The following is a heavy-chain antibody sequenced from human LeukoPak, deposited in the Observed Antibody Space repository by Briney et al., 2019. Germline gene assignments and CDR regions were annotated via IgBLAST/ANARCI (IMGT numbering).Heavy chain of an antibody. Sequence: GGSLRLSCAASGFSFSSYSLNWVRQAPGKGLVWVSCISSGSTYIYYADSVKGRFTISRDNAKNSLYLQMNSLRADDTAVYYCARETYEGAFDIWGQGTMVTVSS. CDR3: ARETYEGAFDI. CDR1: GFSFSSYS. V-gene: IGHV3-21*01. CDR2: ISSGSTYI. J-gene: IGHJ3*02. D-gene: IGHD3-3*01.